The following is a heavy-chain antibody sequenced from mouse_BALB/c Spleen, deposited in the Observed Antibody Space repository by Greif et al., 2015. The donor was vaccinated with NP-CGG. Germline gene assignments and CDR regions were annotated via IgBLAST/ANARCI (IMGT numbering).Heavy chain of an antibody. Sequence: EVQGVESGGGLVQPGGSLKLSCAASGFTFSSYGMSWVRQTPDKRLELVATINSNGGSTYYPDSVKGRFTISRDNAKNTLYLQMSSLKSEDTAMYYCATGFAYWGQWTLVTVSA. V-gene: IGHV5-6-3*01. CDR2: INSNGGST. J-gene: IGHJ3*01. CDR3: ATGFAY. CDR1: GFTFSSYG.